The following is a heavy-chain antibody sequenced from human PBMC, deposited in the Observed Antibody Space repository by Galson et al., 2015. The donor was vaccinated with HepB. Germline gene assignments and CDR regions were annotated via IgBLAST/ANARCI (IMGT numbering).Heavy chain of an antibody. V-gene: IGHV3-23*01. D-gene: IGHD6-19*01. Sequence: SLRLSCAASGFTFSNYAMSWVRQAPGKGLEWVSVISGSGVSTYYSDSVKGRFTISRDNSRNSLYLQMNSLRDEDTALYYCAQDRRSSGMYGWFDPWGQGTLVTVSS. J-gene: IGHJ5*02. CDR3: AQDRRSSGMYGWFDP. CDR1: GFTFSNYA. CDR2: ISGSGVST.